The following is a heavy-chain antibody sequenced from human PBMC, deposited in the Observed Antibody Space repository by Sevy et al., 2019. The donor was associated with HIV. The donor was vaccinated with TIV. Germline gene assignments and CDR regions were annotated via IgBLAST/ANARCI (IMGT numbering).Heavy chain of an antibody. V-gene: IGHV3-21*01. CDR1: GFTFSSYS. J-gene: IGHJ4*02. CDR3: ARDEVGGSYWEFDY. Sequence: GGSLRLSCAASGFTFSSYSMNCVRQAPGKGLEWVSSISTSSSYIYYADSVKGRFTISRDNAKNSLYLQMNSLRAEDTAVYYCARDEVGGSYWEFDYWGQGTLVTASS. CDR2: ISTSSSYI. D-gene: IGHD1-26*01.